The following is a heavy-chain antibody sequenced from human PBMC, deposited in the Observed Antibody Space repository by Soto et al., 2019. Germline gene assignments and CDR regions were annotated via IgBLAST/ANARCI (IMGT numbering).Heavy chain of an antibody. CDR2: IVVGSGNT. CDR1: GLTFTSSA. V-gene: IGHV1-58*02. CDR3: AADRDIVVVVGENAFDI. J-gene: IGHJ3*02. Sequence: GASVKVSCKASGLTFTSSAMQWVRQARGQRLEWIGWIVVGSGNTNYAQKFQERVTITRDMSTSTAYMELSSLRSEDTAVYYCAADRDIVVVVGENAFDIWGQGTMVTVSS. D-gene: IGHD2-15*01.